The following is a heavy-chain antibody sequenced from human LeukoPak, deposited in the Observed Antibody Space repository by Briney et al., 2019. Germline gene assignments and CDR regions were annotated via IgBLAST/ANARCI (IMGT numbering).Heavy chain of an antibody. J-gene: IGHJ5*02. CDR3: ARDPPDTPGAPNWFDP. Sequence: SETLSLTCTVSGGSISSYYWSWIRQPAGKGLEWIGRIYTSGSTNYNPSLKSRVTMSVDTSKNQFSLKLSSVTAADTAVYYCARDPPDTPGAPNWFDPWGQGTLVTVSS. CDR2: IYTSGST. V-gene: IGHV4-4*07. D-gene: IGHD2-15*01. CDR1: GGSISSYY.